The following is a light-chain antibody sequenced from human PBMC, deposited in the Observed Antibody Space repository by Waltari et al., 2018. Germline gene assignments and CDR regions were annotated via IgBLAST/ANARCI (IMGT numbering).Light chain of an antibody. CDR1: TSNLGRNV. CDR3: AAWDDSLDGDWV. Sequence: QSVLTQPPSASGTPGQRVTISCSGSTSNLGRNVVNWYQQFPGTAPKLLIYRSDKRRPGAPGLVSGSKSGTTATPASSGRKAEDEADYYCAAWDDSLDGDWVFGGGTKVTVL. J-gene: IGLJ3*02. V-gene: IGLV1-44*01. CDR2: RSD.